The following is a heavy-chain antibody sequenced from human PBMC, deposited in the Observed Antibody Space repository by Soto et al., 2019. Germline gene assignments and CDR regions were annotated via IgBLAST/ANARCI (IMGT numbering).Heavy chain of an antibody. V-gene: IGHV4-59*08. J-gene: IGHJ5*02. CDR1: DGSICGYS. CDR3: ARVVVVAELGDFKFDP. Sequence: SETLSLTCSVSDGSICGYSSSWIRQPPGKGLEWIGYISYSGSTNYNPSLKSRLTISLDTSKNQFSLKLSSVTAADTAVYYCARVVVVAELGDFKFDPWGQGTLVTVSS. CDR2: ISYSGST. D-gene: IGHD2-15*01.